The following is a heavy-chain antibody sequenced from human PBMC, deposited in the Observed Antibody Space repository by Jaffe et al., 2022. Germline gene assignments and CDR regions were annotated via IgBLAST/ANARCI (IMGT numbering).Heavy chain of an antibody. D-gene: IGHD2-15*01. CDR1: GGTFSSYA. J-gene: IGHJ2*01. CDR2: IIPIFGTA. CDR3: ATDLGYCSGGSCYSFWYFDL. V-gene: IGHV1-69*01. Sequence: QVQLVQSGAEVKKPGSSVKVSCKASGGTFSSYAISWVRQAPGQGLEWMGGIIPIFGTANYAQKFQGRVTITADESTSTAYMELSSLRSEDTAVYYCATDLGYCSGGSCYSFWYFDLWGRGTLVTVSS.